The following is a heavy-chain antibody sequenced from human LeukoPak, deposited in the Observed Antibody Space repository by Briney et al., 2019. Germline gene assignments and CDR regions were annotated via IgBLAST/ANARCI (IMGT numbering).Heavy chain of an antibody. D-gene: IGHD5-12*01. CDR3: ARLGGYDFPFDY. V-gene: IGHV4-4*09. CDR2: IYTSGST. Sequence: SETLSLTCTVSGGSISSYYWSWIRQPPGKGLEWIGYIYTSGSTNYNPSLKSRVTISVDTSKNRFSLKLSSVTAADTAVYYCARLGGYDFPFDYWGQGTLVTVSS. J-gene: IGHJ4*02. CDR1: GGSISSYY.